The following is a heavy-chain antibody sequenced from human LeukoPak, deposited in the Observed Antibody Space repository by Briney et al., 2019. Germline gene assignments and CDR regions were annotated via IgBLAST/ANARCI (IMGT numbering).Heavy chain of an antibody. Sequence: SETLSLTRTVSGGSISSGSYYWSWIRQPAGKGREWIARIYTSGSTNYNPSLKSRVTMSVDTSKNQFSLKLSSVTAADTAVYYCARRPYYYDSSGYWAPFDYWGQGTLVTVSS. CDR3: ARRPYYYDSSGYWAPFDY. CDR1: GGSISSGSYY. D-gene: IGHD3-22*01. CDR2: IYTSGST. V-gene: IGHV4-61*02. J-gene: IGHJ4*02.